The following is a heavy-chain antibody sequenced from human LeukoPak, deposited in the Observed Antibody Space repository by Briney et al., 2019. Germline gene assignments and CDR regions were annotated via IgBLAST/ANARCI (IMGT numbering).Heavy chain of an antibody. CDR3: AKDKVLRYFDWSFDLDY. CDR2: IRYDGSNK. D-gene: IGHD3-9*01. CDR1: GFTFSNYG. J-gene: IGHJ4*02. Sequence: PGGSLRLSCAASGFTFSNYGMHWVRQAPGKGLEWVAFIRYDGSNKYYADSVKGRFTISRDNSKNTLDLQMNSLIAEDTAEYYCAKDKVLRYFDWSFDLDYWGQGTLVTVSS. V-gene: IGHV3-30*02.